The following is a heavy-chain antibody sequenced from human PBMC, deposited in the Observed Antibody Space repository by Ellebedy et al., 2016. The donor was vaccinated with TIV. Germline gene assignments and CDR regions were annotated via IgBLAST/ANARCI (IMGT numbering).Heavy chain of an antibody. Sequence: GESLKISCAASGFTFSDYWMSWVRQAPGKGLEWVANIKQDGSEKWYVDSVKGRFTISRDSSKNTLYLQMNSLRAEDTAVYYCARDRNTIVGATFYFDFWGQGTLVTVSS. V-gene: IGHV3-7*01. CDR3: ARDRNTIVGATFYFDF. D-gene: IGHD1-26*01. CDR2: IKQDGSEK. J-gene: IGHJ4*02. CDR1: GFTFSDYW.